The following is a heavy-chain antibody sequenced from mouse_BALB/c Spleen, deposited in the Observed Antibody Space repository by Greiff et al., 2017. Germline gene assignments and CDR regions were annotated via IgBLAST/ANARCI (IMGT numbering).Heavy chain of an antibody. CDR3: ARVVTTATSYAMDY. D-gene: IGHD1-2*01. CDR2: ISSGGSYT. J-gene: IGHJ4*01. CDR1: GFTFSSYA. Sequence: EVKVVESGGGLVKPGGSLKLSCAASGFTFSSYAMSWVRQSPEKRLEWVAEISSGGSYTYYPDTVTGRFTISRDNAKNTLYLEMSSLRSEDTAMYYCARVVTTATSYAMDYWGQGTSVTVSS. V-gene: IGHV5-9-4*01.